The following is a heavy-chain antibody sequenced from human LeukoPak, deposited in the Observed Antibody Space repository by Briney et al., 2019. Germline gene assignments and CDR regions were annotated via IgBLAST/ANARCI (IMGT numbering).Heavy chain of an antibody. CDR1: GGSISSYY. V-gene: IGHV4-59*01. D-gene: IGHD1-26*01. Sequence: PSETLSLTCTVSGGSISSYYWCWIRQPPGKGLEWIGYIYYSGSTNYNPSLKSRVTMSVDTSKNLFSLKVSSVTAADTAVYYCARGRSNYYGMDVWGQGTTVTVSS. J-gene: IGHJ6*02. CDR2: IYYSGST. CDR3: ARGRSNYYGMDV.